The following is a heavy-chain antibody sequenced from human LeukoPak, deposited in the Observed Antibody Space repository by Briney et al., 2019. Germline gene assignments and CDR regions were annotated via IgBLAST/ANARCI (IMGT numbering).Heavy chain of an antibody. CDR3: ARNPGASQKGIS. Sequence: GGSLRLSCAASGFTVSSNYMSWVRQAPGKGLEWVSVIYSGGSTYYADSVKGRFTISRDNSKNTLYLQMNSLRAEDTAVYYCARNPGASQKGISWGQGTLVTVSS. J-gene: IGHJ4*02. CDR2: IYSGGST. D-gene: IGHD4/OR15-4a*01. CDR1: GFTVSSNY. V-gene: IGHV3-53*01.